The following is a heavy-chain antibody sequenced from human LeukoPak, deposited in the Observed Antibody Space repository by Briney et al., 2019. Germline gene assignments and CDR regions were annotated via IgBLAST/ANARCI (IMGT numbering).Heavy chain of an antibody. V-gene: IGHV4-38-2*02. CDR1: TYSISSGFY. D-gene: IGHD3-22*01. CDR2: IFHRGST. CDR3: ARAHYYENSGYSRRGFDI. Sequence: SETLSLTCSVSTYSISSGFYWAWIRQPPGKGLEWIGSIFHRGSTYYKSSLKSRITISVDTAKNQFYLKLNSVTAADTAVYYCARAHYYENSGYSRRGFDIWGQGTMVTVSS. J-gene: IGHJ3*02.